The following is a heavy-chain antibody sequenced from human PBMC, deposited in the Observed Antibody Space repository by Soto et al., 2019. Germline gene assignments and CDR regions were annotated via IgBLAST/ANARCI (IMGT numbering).Heavy chain of an antibody. Sequence: QVQLQQWGAGLLKPSETLSLTCAVYGGSFSGYYWSWIRQPPGKGLEWIGEINHSGSTNYNPSLKSRVTISVDTSKNQFSLKLSSVTAADTAVYYCARGGRVVLPAAVDYWGQGTLVTVSS. CDR3: ARGGRVVLPAAVDY. CDR1: GGSFSGYY. J-gene: IGHJ4*02. CDR2: INHSGST. V-gene: IGHV4-34*01. D-gene: IGHD2-2*01.